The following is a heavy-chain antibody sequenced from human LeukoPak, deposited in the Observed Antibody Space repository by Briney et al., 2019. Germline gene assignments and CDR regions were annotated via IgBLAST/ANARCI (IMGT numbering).Heavy chain of an antibody. Sequence: SETLSLTCTVSGGSISNNYWSWVRQPPGKGLEWIGYIYYSGSTNYNPTLKSRVTMSVDTSKNQSSLKLSSVTAADTAVYYCARLRDWFDPWGQGTLVTVSS. CDR2: IYYSGST. J-gene: IGHJ5*02. CDR3: ARLRDWFDP. CDR1: GGSISNNY. V-gene: IGHV4-59*01.